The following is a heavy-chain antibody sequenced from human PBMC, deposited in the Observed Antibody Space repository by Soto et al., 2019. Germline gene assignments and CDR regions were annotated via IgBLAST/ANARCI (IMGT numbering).Heavy chain of an antibody. V-gene: IGHV1-18*04. J-gene: IGHJ4*02. CDR3: AREEKQWLVMGPLYLY. CDR1: GYTFTSYG. CDR2: ISAYNGNT. D-gene: IGHD6-19*01. Sequence: QVQLVQSGAEVKKPGASVKVSCKASGYTFTSYGISWVRQAPGQGLEWMGCISAYNGNTNYAQKLQGRVTMTTDTSTSTAYMELRRLRSDDTAVYYCAREEKQWLVMGPLYLYWGQGTLVTVSS.